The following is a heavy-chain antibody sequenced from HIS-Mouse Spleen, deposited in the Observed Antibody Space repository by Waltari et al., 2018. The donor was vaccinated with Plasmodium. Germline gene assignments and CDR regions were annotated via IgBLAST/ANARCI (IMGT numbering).Heavy chain of an antibody. D-gene: IGHD5-18*01. CDR1: GFTVSSNY. CDR3: ARLGIPYVDTAMAVGY. CDR2: IYSGGST. J-gene: IGHJ4*02. V-gene: IGHV3-66*01. Sequence: EVQLVESGGGLVQPGGSLRLSCAASGFTVSSNYMSWVRQAPGKGREWVSVIYSGGSTYYADAVKGRFTISRDNSKNTLYLQMNSLRAEDTAVYYCARLGIPYVDTAMAVGYWGQGTLVTVSS.